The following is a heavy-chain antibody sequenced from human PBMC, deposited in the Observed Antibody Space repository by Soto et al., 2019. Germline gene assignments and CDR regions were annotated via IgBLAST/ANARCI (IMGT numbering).Heavy chain of an antibody. D-gene: IGHD3-22*01. V-gene: IGHV4-61*08. J-gene: IGHJ4*02. Sequence: PSETLSLTCTVSGGSISSGDYYWSWIRQPPGKGLEWIGYIYYSGGTNYNPSLKSRVTISVDTSKNQFSLKLSSVTAADTAVYYCAAESYYESNGTKGRIDWGQGTLVTVSS. CDR3: AAESYYESNGTKGRID. CDR1: GGSISSGDYY. CDR2: IYYSGGT.